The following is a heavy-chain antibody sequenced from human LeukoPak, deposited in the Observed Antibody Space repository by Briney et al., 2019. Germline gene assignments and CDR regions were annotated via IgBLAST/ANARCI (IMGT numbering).Heavy chain of an antibody. CDR1: GFTFSSYS. D-gene: IGHD3-10*01. J-gene: IGHJ5*02. CDR2: VYSGGTT. CDR3: ARLEVRGVIGP. Sequence: GGSLRLSCAASGFTFSSYSMNWVRQAPGKGLEWVAIVYSGGTTYYADSVRGRFTISRDKSKNTLYLQMNSLRADDTAVYYCARLEVRGVIGPWGQGTLVTVSS. V-gene: IGHV3-53*01.